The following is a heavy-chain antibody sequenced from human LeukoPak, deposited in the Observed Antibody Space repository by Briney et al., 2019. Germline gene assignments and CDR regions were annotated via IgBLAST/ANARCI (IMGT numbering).Heavy chain of an antibody. D-gene: IGHD5-18*01. CDR1: GFTFSSYS. CDR2: ISSSSSYI. CDR3: ARDRAVLDTATPYFDY. Sequence: KPGGSLRLSCAASGFTFSSYSMNWVRQAPGKGQEWVSSISSSSSYIYYADSVKGRFTISRDNAKNSLYLQMNSLRAEDTAVYYCARDRAVLDTATPYFDYWGQGSLVTVSS. J-gene: IGHJ4*02. V-gene: IGHV3-21*01.